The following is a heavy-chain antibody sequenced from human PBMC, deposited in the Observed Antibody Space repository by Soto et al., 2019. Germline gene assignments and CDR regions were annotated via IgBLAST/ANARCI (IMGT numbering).Heavy chain of an antibody. V-gene: IGHV3-64*04. CDR1: GFTFSSYY. J-gene: IGHJ4*02. CDR2: ISSDGRT. D-gene: IGHD6-6*01. CDR3: ARDPLSIAAHYFDY. Sequence: GGSLRLSCSASGFTFSSYYIHWVLQAPGKGLEYVSSISSDGRTYYAVSVKRRFTISRDNSKNTLYLQMKSLRAEDTAVYYCARDPLSIAAHYFDYWGQGTLVTVSS.